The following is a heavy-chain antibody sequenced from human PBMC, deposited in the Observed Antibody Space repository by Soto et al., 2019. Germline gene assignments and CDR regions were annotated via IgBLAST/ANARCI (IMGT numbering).Heavy chain of an antibody. J-gene: IGHJ5*02. Sequence: SETLSLTCTVSGGSISSSSYYWGWIRQPPGKGLEWIGSIYYSGSTYYNPSLKSRVTISVDTSKNQFSLKLSSVTAADTAVYYCARQILTGYSNWFDPWGQGTLVTVSS. CDR1: GGSISSSSYY. V-gene: IGHV4-39*01. CDR3: ARQILTGYSNWFDP. D-gene: IGHD3-9*01. CDR2: IYYSGST.